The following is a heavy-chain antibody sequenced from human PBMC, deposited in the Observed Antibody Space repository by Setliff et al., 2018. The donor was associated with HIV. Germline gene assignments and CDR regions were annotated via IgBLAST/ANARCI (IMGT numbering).Heavy chain of an antibody. CDR1: GDTFRSYA. Sequence: WASVKVSCKASGDTFRSYAIGWVRQAPGQGLEWMGRIVPKLGITNYAQKFQTRVTFSADDFRTTAYMEMTTLRSEDTAVYYCARLIGDDFWSGHSNWFDPWVPETLLVTVSS. CDR3: ARLIGDDFWSGHSNWFDP. J-gene: IGHJ5*02. V-gene: IGHV1-69*04. D-gene: IGHD3-3*01. CDR2: IVPKLGIT.